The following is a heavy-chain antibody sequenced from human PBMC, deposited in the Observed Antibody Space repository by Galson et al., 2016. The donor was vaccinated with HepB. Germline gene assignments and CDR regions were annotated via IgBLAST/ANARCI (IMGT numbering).Heavy chain of an antibody. CDR2: GRNEGHGYTT. D-gene: IGHD3-22*01. CDR3: ARVGYYDRRGDATDALDI. Sequence: SLRLSCAVSGFAFSDHHMDWVRQAPGKGLEWVGRGRNEGHGYTTEYAASVKDRFTISRDESKKAVYLQMNSLKSEDTAVYFCARVGYYDRRGDATDALDIWGQGTRVTVSS. CDR1: GFAFSDHH. V-gene: IGHV3-72*01. J-gene: IGHJ3*02.